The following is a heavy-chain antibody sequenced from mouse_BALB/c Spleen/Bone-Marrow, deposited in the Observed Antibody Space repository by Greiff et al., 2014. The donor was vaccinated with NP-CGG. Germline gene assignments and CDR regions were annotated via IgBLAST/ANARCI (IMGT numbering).Heavy chain of an antibody. CDR2: FDPANDNT. Sequence: VQLKQSGAELVKPGASVKLSCTASGFNIKDTFLNWGKQRPEQGLEWIGRFDPANDNTEYDPKFQGKAPITTDTSSNKAYMQLNSVTAEDSAAYYCARRIGRIDYWGQGTSVTVSS. D-gene: IGHD3-3*01. J-gene: IGHJ4*01. CDR1: GFNIKDTF. CDR3: ARRIGRIDY. V-gene: IGHV14-3*02.